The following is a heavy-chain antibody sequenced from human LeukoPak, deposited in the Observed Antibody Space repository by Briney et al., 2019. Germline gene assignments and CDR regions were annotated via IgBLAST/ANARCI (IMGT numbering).Heavy chain of an antibody. V-gene: IGHV3-7*01. CDR3: ARDRGYSTFDY. Sequence: GGSLRLSCAASAFTFSNYWMSWVRQAPGKGLEWGANIKEDGSEINYVDSVKGRFTISRDNAKKSLYLQMNSLRVDDTAVYYCARDRGYSTFDYWGQGTLVTVSS. CDR2: IKEDGSEI. J-gene: IGHJ4*02. D-gene: IGHD4-23*01. CDR1: AFTFSNYW.